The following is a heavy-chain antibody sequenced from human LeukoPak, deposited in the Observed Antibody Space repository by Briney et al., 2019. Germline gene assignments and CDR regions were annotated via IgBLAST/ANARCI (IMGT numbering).Heavy chain of an antibody. CDR1: GFTFSGYA. CDR2: ISSSGSYI. D-gene: IGHD1-26*01. J-gene: IGHJ6*03. CDR3: ARDPYSGSYWNYYYYYMDV. V-gene: IGHV3-21*01. Sequence: GRSLRLSCAASGFTFSGYAMHWVRQAPGKGLEWVSSISSSGSYIYYADSVKGRFTISRDNAKNSLYLQMNSLRAEDTAVYYCARDPYSGSYWNYYYYYMDVWGKGTTVTISS.